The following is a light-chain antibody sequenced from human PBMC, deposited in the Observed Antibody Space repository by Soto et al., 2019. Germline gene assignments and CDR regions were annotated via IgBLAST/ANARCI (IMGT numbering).Light chain of an antibody. CDR3: QQFNSYPFT. CDR1: QGISSY. V-gene: IGKV1-9*01. J-gene: IGKJ3*01. Sequence: QFARFPSYLSASVGDRVTLTCRASQGISSYLAWYQQKPGKAPKLLIYAASTLQSGVPSRFSGSGSGTDFTLTISSLQPEDFVTYYCQQFNSYPFTFGPGTKVDIK. CDR2: AAS.